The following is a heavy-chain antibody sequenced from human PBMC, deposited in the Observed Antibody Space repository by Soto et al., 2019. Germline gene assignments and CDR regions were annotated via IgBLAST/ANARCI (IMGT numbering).Heavy chain of an antibody. Sequence: EVQLVESGGGLVQPGGSLRLSCAASGFTFSSYSMNWVRQAPGKGLEWVSYISSSSSTIYYADSVKGRFTISRDNAKNSLYPQMNSLRDEDTAVYYCARDRGRYYDSSGFFYFDYWGQGTLVTVSS. CDR2: ISSSSSTI. CDR1: GFTFSSYS. J-gene: IGHJ4*02. V-gene: IGHV3-48*02. D-gene: IGHD3-22*01. CDR3: ARDRGRYYDSSGFFYFDY.